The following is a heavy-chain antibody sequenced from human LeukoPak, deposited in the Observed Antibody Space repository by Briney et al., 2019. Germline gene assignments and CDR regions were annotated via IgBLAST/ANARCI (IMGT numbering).Heavy chain of an antibody. Sequence: GGSLRLSCAASGFSFSSYDMNWVRQAPGKGLEWVSYISSSGSTIYDADSVKGRFTISRDNAKNSLYLQMNSLRAEDTAVYYCVRNRASSGWYFWGQGTLVTVSS. CDR1: GFSFSSYD. CDR3: VRNRASSGWYF. J-gene: IGHJ4*02. V-gene: IGHV3-48*03. CDR2: ISSSGSTI. D-gene: IGHD6-19*01.